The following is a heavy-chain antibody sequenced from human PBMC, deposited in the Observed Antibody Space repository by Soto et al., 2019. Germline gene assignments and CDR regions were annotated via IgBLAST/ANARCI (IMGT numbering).Heavy chain of an antibody. Sequence: QVQLVQSGAEVKEPGASVKVSCRASGYTFVSYYMHWVRQAPGQGLEWMGIINCNGGGTTYAQKFQGTLTMTRDTSTSTVYMEWSGLRSEDPAVYYGARGRSPLHYSGPWGQGTQVTVSA. CDR1: GYTFVSYY. V-gene: IGHV1-46*01. J-gene: IGHJ5*02. CDR2: INCNGGGT. CDR3: ARGRSPLHYSGP. D-gene: IGHD2-15*01.